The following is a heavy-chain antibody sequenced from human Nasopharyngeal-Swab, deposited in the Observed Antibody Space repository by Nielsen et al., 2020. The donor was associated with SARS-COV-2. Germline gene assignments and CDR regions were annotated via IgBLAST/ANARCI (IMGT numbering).Heavy chain of an antibody. V-gene: IGHV4-59*11. CDR3: AKEGATGWFDP. CDR2: ISHNSGT. J-gene: IGHJ5*02. CDR1: GFSITSQY. Sequence: SETLSLTCPVSGFSITSQYWSWIRQLPGKGLEWIGYISHNSGTSYNPSLKSRVTMFMDTSKNQFSLRLRSVTAADTAVYYCAKEGATGWFDPWGQGTLVTVSS.